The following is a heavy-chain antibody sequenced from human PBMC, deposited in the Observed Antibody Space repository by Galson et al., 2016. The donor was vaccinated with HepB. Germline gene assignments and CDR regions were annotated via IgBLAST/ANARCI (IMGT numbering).Heavy chain of an antibody. J-gene: IGHJ6*02. D-gene: IGHD6-25*01. CDR1: GFTFNNYG. CDR3: ARGRSSAGYYGLDV. V-gene: IGHV3-33*02. CDR2: IWYDGSKE. Sequence: SLRLSCATSGFTFNNYGFHWVRQAPGKGLEWVAVIWYDGSKEFCADYAKGRFTISRDDSKNTLFLQMNSLRGEDTALYYCARGRSSAGYYGLDVWGQGTAVTVSS.